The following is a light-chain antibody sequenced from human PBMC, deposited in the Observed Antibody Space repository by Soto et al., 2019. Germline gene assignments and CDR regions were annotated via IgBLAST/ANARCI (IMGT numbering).Light chain of an antibody. CDR1: QSVSSN. CDR2: AAS. J-gene: IGKJ5*01. V-gene: IGKV1-39*01. CDR3: QQCYSTPIT. Sequence: EIQMTQSPSSLSVSPGDGVTISCRASQSVSSNLNWYQQKPGKAPRLLIYAASTLPSGVPARFSGSGSGTDFTLIISSLQPEDFAIYYCQQCYSTPITFGQGTQLEIK.